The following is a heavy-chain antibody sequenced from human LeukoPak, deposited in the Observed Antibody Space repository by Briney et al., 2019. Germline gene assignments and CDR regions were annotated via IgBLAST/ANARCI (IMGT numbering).Heavy chain of an antibody. Sequence: GGSLRLSCAASGFISNTYAMSWVRQAPGKGLEWVSTIRGSGESTHYADSVQGRFTISRDNSLYTVYLQMDSLRGDDTAVYYCAKDRISCTPSPGELSDWGQGTLVIVSS. CDR1: GFISNTYA. CDR2: IRGSGEST. D-gene: IGHD3-10*01. V-gene: IGHV3-23*01. J-gene: IGHJ4*02. CDR3: AKDRISCTPSPGELSD.